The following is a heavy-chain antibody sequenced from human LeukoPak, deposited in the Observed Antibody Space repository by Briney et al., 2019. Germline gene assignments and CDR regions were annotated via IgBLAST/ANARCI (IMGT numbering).Heavy chain of an antibody. Sequence: PGGSLRLSCVASGFTFSSYWMSWVRQAPGKGLEWVANIKEDGSEKYYVDSVKGRFIVSRDNAKNSLYLQMNSLRSEDTAVYYCAREIRSGYSYGNDAFDIWGQGTMVTVSS. CDR2: IKEDGSEK. CDR1: GFTFSSYW. D-gene: IGHD5-18*01. J-gene: IGHJ3*02. V-gene: IGHV3-7*03. CDR3: AREIRSGYSYGNDAFDI.